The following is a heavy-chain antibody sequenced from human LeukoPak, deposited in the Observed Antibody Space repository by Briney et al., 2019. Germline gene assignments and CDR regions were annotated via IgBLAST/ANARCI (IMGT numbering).Heavy chain of an antibody. J-gene: IGHJ4*02. D-gene: IGHD6-13*01. CDR2: IDPDGSLK. V-gene: IGHV3-7*01. CDR3: ARDPGQQLVLFDY. Sequence: PGGSLRLSCAASGLTFSNIWMTWVRQAPGKGLEWVATIDPDGSLKNYVDSVKGRFAISRDNAKNSVYLQMNSLRAEDTAVYYCARDPGQQLVLFDYWGQGTLVTVSS. CDR1: GLTFSNIW.